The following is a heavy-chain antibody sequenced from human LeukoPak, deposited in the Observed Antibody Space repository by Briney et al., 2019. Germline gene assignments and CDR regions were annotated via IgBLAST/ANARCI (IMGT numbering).Heavy chain of an antibody. CDR2: IYYSGST. Sequence: PSETLSLTCTVSGGSISSSSYYWGWIRQPPGKGLEWIGSIYYSGSTYYNPSLKSRVTISVDTSKNQFSLKLSSVTAADTAVYYCAGRKGRLGELSSFGAFDIWGQGTMVTVSS. J-gene: IGHJ3*02. CDR1: GGSISSSSYY. CDR3: AGRKGRLGELSSFGAFDI. V-gene: IGHV4-39*01. D-gene: IGHD3-16*02.